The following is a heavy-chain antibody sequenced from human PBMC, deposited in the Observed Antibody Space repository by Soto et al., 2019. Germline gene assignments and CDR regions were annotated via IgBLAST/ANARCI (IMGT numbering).Heavy chain of an antibody. D-gene: IGHD6-19*01. CDR1: GVTFNNAW. J-gene: IGHJ4*02. V-gene: IGHV3-15*01. Sequence: GGSLRLSCAASGVTFNNAWMSWVRQARGKGPEWVGHIRGKTDGGTTDCPAPVKGRFTISRDDSKATLYLQMNSLKTEDTAVYYCTTITFSIGWYLDRWGQGTLVTVSS. CDR2: IRGKTDGGTT. CDR3: TTITFSIGWYLDR.